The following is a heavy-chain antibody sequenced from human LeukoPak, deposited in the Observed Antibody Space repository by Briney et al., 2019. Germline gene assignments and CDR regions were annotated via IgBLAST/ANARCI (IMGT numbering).Heavy chain of an antibody. V-gene: IGHV4-34*01. CDR3: ARLRRVGATPFDY. CDR2: INHSGST. J-gene: IGHJ4*02. D-gene: IGHD1-26*01. Sequence: SETLSLTCAVYGGSFSGYYWSWIRQPPGKGLEWIGEINHSGSTNYNPSLKSRVTISVDTSKNQFSLKLSSVTAADTAMYYCARLRRVGATPFDYWGQGTLVTVSS. CDR1: GGSFSGYY.